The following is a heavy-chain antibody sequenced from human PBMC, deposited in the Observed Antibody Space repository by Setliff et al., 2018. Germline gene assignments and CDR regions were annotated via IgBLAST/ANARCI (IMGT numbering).Heavy chain of an antibody. Sequence: GASVKVSCKASGYIFSSYGISWVRQAPGQGLQWMGWISSYNTDITNYAARFQGRITMTTDTSTSAAYMELRGLRSDDTAIYYCAISTLSICTGGSCPNAFDVWGQGTMVTVSS. CDR2: ISSYNTDIT. J-gene: IGHJ3*01. D-gene: IGHD2-8*02. CDR1: GYIFSSYG. CDR3: AISTLSICTGGSCPNAFDV. V-gene: IGHV1-18*01.